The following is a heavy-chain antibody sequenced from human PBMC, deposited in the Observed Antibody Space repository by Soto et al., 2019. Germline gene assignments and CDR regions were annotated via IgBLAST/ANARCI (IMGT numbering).Heavy chain of an antibody. CDR1: GFTFSSYA. J-gene: IGHJ6*02. CDR3: ARRIPFGYGMDV. Sequence: GGSLRLSCAASGFTFSSYAMSWVRQAPGKGLEWVSAISGSGGSTDYASSVKGRFTISRDNSKNTLYLQMGSLRAEDMAVYYCARRIPFGYGMDVWGQGTTVTVSS. D-gene: IGHD2-21*01. V-gene: IGHV3-23*01. CDR2: ISGSGGST.